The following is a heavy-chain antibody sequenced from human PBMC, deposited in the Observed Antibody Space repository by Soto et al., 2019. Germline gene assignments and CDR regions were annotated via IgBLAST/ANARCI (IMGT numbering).Heavy chain of an antibody. D-gene: IGHD3-9*01. V-gene: IGHV4-30-4*01. CDR2: IYYSGST. CDR3: ARDHYVYDILTGYGYYYGMDV. CDR1: GGSIGSGDYY. Sequence: SETLSLTCTVSGGSIGSGDYYWSWIRQPPGKGLEWIGYIYYSGSTYYNPSLKSRVTISVDTSKNQFSLKLSSVTAADTAVYYCARDHYVYDILTGYGYYYGMDVWGQGTTVTVSS. J-gene: IGHJ6*02.